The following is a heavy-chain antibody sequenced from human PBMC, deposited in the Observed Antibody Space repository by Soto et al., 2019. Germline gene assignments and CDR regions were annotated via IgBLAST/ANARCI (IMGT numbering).Heavy chain of an antibody. V-gene: IGHV3-15*01. CDR1: GFTFSDAW. CDR3: RTQWLD. Sequence: KTGGSLRLSXAASGFTFSDAWMSWVRQAPGKGLEWVGLIKKKTDGGTTDYAAPVKGRFTISRDDSKNTLYLQMSSLKTEDTAVYYCRTQWLDWGQGTLVTVSS. J-gene: IGHJ4*02. CDR2: IKKKTDGGTT. D-gene: IGHD6-19*01.